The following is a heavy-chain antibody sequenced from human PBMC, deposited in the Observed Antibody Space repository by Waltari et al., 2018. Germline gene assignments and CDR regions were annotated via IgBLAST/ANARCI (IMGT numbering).Heavy chain of an antibody. Sequence: EVQLVQSGAEVKKPGESLKISCKGSGYSFTSYWIGWVRQMPGKGLEWMGIIYPGDSDTRYSPSFQGQVTISADKSSSTAYLQWSSRKASDTAMYYCARLGWQGDSNSYFDYWGQGTLVTVSS. V-gene: IGHV5-51*01. D-gene: IGHD4-4*01. J-gene: IGHJ4*02. CDR3: ARLGWQGDSNSYFDY. CDR1: GYSFTSYW. CDR2: IYPGDSDT.